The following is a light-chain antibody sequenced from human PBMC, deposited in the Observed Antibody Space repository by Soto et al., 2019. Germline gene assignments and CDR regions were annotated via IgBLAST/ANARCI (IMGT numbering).Light chain of an antibody. Sequence: EIVLTQSPGTLSLSSGEGVTLSCRASQSISSSSLAWYQQKPGQAPRLLIHGASSRATGIPDRFSGSGSGTDFTLTISRLEPDDFAVYYCQQDAGSPITFGQGTRL. CDR3: QQDAGSPIT. CDR1: QSISSSS. V-gene: IGKV3-20*01. J-gene: IGKJ5*01. CDR2: GAS.